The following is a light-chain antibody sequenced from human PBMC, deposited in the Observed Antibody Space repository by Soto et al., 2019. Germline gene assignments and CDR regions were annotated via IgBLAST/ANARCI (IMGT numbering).Light chain of an antibody. CDR2: GAS. CDR3: QQRSNWPPIT. J-gene: IGKJ5*01. CDR1: QSVSGN. Sequence: EIMMTQSPATLSLSPGERATLSCRASQSVSGNLAWYQQKPGQAPRLLIHGASTRATGIPARFSGSGSGTEFTLTISSLEPEDFAVYYCQQRSNWPPITFGQGTRLEIK. V-gene: IGKV3-15*01.